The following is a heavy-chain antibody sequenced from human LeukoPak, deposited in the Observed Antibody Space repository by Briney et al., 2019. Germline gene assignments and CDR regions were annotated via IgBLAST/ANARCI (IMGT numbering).Heavy chain of an antibody. CDR2: ISISSNYI. J-gene: IGHJ4*02. CDR3: ARVGDNNYFDY. V-gene: IGHV3-21*01. Sequence: GGSLRLSCAASGFTFSRYSMNWVRQAPGKGLEWVSSISISSNYIYYADSVKGRFTISRDSSTNTLYLQMGSLRAEDMAVYYCARVGDNNYFDYWGQGTLVTVSS. D-gene: IGHD2-21*02. CDR1: GFTFSRYS.